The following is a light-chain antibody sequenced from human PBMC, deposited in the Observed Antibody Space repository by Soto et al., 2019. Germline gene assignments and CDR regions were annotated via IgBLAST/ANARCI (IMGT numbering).Light chain of an antibody. V-gene: IGLV1-40*01. Sequence: QPVLTQPPSVSGGAPGQRVTISCTGTSSNIGAGYDVSWYQHLPGTAPKLLIYGNRFRPSGVPDRFSGSQSGTSASLAITGLQAEDEADYYCQSYDSSLSAYVFGAGTKLTVL. CDR2: GNR. CDR3: QSYDSSLSAYV. J-gene: IGLJ1*01. CDR1: SSNIGAGYD.